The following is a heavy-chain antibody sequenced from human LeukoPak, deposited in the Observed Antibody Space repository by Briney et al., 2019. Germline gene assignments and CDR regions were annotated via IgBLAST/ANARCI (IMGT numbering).Heavy chain of an antibody. CDR1: GFTFSSYA. J-gene: IGHJ1*01. CDR3: AKTMYFYDSSGYYYFQH. V-gene: IGHV3-23*01. CDR2: ISGSGGNT. D-gene: IGHD3-22*01. Sequence: GGSLRLSCAASGFTFSSYAMSWVRQAPGKGLEWVSGISGSGGNTYYADAVKGRFTISRDNSKNTLYLQLNSLRAEDTAVYYCAKTMYFYDSSGYYYFQHWGQGTLVTVSS.